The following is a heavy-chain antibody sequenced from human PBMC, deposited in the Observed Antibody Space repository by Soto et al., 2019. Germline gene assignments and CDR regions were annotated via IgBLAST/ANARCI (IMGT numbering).Heavy chain of an antibody. D-gene: IGHD3-10*01. CDR3: ARDVSVVRGIRDAFDI. CDR1: GFPFSSYA. J-gene: IGHJ3*02. CDR2: ISYDGSNK. V-gene: IGHV3-30-3*01. Sequence: GGSLRLSCAASGFPFSSYAMHWVRQAPGKGLEWVAVISYDGSNKYYADSVKGRFTISRDNSKNTLYLQMNSLRAEDTAVYYCARDVSVVRGIRDAFDIWGQGTMVTVSS.